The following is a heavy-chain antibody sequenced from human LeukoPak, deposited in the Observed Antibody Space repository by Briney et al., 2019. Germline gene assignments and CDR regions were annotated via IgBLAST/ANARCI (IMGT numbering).Heavy chain of an antibody. V-gene: IGHV3-9*01. CDR1: GFTFDDYA. CDR2: ISWNSGSI. CDR3: ARLYSSGWAEFDY. J-gene: IGHJ4*02. D-gene: IGHD6-19*01. Sequence: GRSLRLSCAASGFTFDDYAMHWVRQAPGKGLEWVSGISWNSGSIGYADSVKGRFTISRDNAKNSLYLQMNSLRAEDTAVYYCARLYSSGWAEFDYWGQGTLVTVSS.